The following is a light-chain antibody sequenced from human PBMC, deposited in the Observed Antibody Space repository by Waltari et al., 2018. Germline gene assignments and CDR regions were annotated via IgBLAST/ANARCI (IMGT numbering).Light chain of an antibody. CDR1: SGHIRSA. CDR2: VNSDGSH. J-gene: IGLJ1*01. V-gene: IGLV4-69*01. CDR3: QTWGTGIQV. Sequence: QLVVTQSPSASASLGASVKLTCTLSSGHIRSAITCHQPQPEKGPRYLMKVNSDGSHNKGDGIPDRFSGSSSGAERYLTISSLQSEDEADYYCQTWGTGIQVFGAGTKVTVL.